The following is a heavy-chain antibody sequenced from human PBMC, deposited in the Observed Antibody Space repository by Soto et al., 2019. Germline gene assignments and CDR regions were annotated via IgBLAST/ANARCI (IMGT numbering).Heavy chain of an antibody. J-gene: IGHJ4*02. CDR1: GFTFSSYS. CDR3: ARSVAVAALDS. Sequence: GGSLRLSCAASGFTFSSYSFHWVRRAPGKGLEWVAVISYDGNKKYYEDSVKGRFSISRDTSKNTLYLQMSSLRAEDTAVYYCARSVAVAALDSWGQGTLVTVSS. V-gene: IGHV3-30*04. D-gene: IGHD6-19*01. CDR2: ISYDGNKK.